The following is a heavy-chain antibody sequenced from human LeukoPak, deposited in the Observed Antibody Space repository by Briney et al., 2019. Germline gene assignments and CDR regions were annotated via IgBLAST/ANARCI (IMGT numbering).Heavy chain of an antibody. V-gene: IGHV1-2*02. CDR2: IAPSSGDT. Sequence: ASVKASCKPSGYTFTGVTTQCVSQAPGQGLEWMGWIAPSSGDTNYAQKFQGRVTMTRDTSISTAYMELSRPTSDDTAMYWCARSILRPYDFDIWGQGTLVTVSS. CDR1: GYTFTGVT. D-gene: IGHD3-3*01. J-gene: IGHJ4*01. CDR3: ARSILRPYDFDI.